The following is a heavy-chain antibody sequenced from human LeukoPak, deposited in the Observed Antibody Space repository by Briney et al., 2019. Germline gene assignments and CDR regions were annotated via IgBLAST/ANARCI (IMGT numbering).Heavy chain of an antibody. Sequence: SETLSLTCTVSGGSISSYYWSWIRQPPGKGLEWIGYIYYSGSTNYNPSLKSRVTISVDTSKNQFSLKLSSVTAADTAVYYCASSRYSSGWYDYWGQGTLVTVSS. V-gene: IGHV4-59*01. CDR2: IYYSGST. D-gene: IGHD6-19*01. J-gene: IGHJ4*02. CDR1: GGSISSYY. CDR3: ASSRYSSGWYDY.